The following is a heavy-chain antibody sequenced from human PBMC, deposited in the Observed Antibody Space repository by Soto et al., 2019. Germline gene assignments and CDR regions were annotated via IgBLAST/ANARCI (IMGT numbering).Heavy chain of an antibody. CDR1: GGSISSSSYY. D-gene: IGHD4-17*01. CDR3: ASPPYYGDLSFDY. J-gene: IGHJ4*02. V-gene: IGHV4-39*01. Sequence: SATLSLTCTVSGGSISSSSYYWGWIRQPPGNGLEWIGSIYYSGSTYYNPSLKSRVTISVDTSKNQFSLKLSSVTAADTAVYYCASPPYYGDLSFDYWGQGTLVTVSS. CDR2: IYYSGST.